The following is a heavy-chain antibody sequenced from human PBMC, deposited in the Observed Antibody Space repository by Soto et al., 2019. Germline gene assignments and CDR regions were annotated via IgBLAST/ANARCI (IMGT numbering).Heavy chain of an antibody. Sequence: QLQLQESGPGLVKPSETLSLTCTVSGGSISSSSYYWGWIRQPPGKGLEWIGNIYYSGSAYYNPSLKSRVTISVDTSKNQFSLRLSSVTAADTAMYYCARIQWLKGLFDYWGQGTLVTVSS. CDR1: GGSISSSSYY. CDR3: ARIQWLKGLFDY. J-gene: IGHJ4*02. V-gene: IGHV4-39*01. CDR2: IYYSGSA. D-gene: IGHD2-8*01.